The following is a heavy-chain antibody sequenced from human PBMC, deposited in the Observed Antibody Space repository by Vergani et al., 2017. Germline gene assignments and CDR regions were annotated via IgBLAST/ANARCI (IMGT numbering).Heavy chain of an antibody. CDR1: GGSISSGDHC. Sequence: QVQLQESGPGVVKPSQTLSLTCAVSGGSISSGDHCWTWIRQRPGKGLEWIGYIFYSVTTYDNPSPRSRLTISVDTSQNQFSLKLRSVTAADTAVYYCARVDTQVPATSHFYYMDVWGKGTTVVVSS. CDR2: IFYSVTT. V-gene: IGHV4-31*11. J-gene: IGHJ6*03. CDR3: ARVDTQVPATSHFYYMDV. D-gene: IGHD6-25*01.